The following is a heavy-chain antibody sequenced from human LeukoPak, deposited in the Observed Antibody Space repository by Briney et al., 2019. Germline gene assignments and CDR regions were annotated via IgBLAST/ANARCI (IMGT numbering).Heavy chain of an antibody. V-gene: IGHV1-18*01. Sequence: AASVKVSCKASGYTFTSYGISWARQAPGQGLEWMGWISAYNGNTNYAQKLQGRVTMTTDTSTSTAYMELRSLRSDDTAVYYCARGFWQAVAGSNFDYWGQGTLVTVSS. D-gene: IGHD6-19*01. CDR1: GYTFTSYG. J-gene: IGHJ4*02. CDR2: ISAYNGNT. CDR3: ARGFWQAVAGSNFDY.